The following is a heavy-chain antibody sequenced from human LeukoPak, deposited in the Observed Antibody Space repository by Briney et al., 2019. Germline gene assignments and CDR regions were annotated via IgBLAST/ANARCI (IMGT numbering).Heavy chain of an antibody. J-gene: IGHJ4*02. CDR1: GGSISSGDYY. Sequence: ASETLSLTCTVSGGSISSGDYYWSWIRQPPGKGLEWIGYIYYSGSTYYNPSLKSRVTISVDTSKNQFSLKLSSVTAADTAVYYCARDVWWPHKFYFDYWGQGTLVTVSS. CDR2: IYYSGST. D-gene: IGHD2-15*01. CDR3: ARDVWWPHKFYFDY. V-gene: IGHV4-30-4*01.